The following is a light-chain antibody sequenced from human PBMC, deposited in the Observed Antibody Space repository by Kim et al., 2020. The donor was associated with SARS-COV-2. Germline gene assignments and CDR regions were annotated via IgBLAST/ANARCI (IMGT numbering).Light chain of an antibody. J-gene: IGLJ3*02. Sequence: GQSVTISCTGTSRDVGGYNYVSWYQQHPGRAPRLMIYEVSKRPSGVPDRFSGAKSDNTASLTVSGLQAEDEAHYYCTSYAGSNNWVFGRGTKLPVL. V-gene: IGLV2-8*01. CDR3: TSYAGSNNWV. CDR1: SRDVGGYNY. CDR2: EVS.